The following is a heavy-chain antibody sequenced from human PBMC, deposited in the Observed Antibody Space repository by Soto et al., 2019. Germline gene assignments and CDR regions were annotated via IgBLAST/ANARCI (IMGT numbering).Heavy chain of an antibody. CDR2: IYYSGRT. CDR1: GGSISSYY. CDR3: ARAIGDHPFDF. V-gene: IGHV4-59*01. D-gene: IGHD4-17*01. J-gene: IGHJ4*02. Sequence: SETLSLTCTVSGGSISSYYWSWIRQPPGKGLEWIGYIYYSGRTDYNPSLSSRVTISVDTSRNQFSMKLTSVTAADTAVYYCARAIGDHPFDFWGQGTLVTVSS.